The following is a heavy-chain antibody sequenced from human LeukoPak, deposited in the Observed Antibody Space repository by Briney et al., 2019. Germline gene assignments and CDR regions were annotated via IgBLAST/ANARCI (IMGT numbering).Heavy chain of an antibody. J-gene: IGHJ4*02. CDR3: ASVPPTYYYGSGSYYSDY. CDR2: IISSGSTI. D-gene: IGHD3-10*01. Sequence: GGSLRLSCAASGFTFSSYEMNWVRQAPGKGLEWFSYIISSGSTIYYADSVKGRFTISRDNAKNSLYLQMNSLRAEDTAVYYCASVPPTYYYGSGSYYSDYWGQGTLVTVSS. CDR1: GFTFSSYE. V-gene: IGHV3-48*03.